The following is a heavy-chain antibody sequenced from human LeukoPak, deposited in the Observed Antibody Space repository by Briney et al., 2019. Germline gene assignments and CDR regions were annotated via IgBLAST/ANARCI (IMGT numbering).Heavy chain of an antibody. J-gene: IGHJ4*02. Sequence: SVKVSCKASGGTLSSYAISWVRQAPGQGLEWMGGIIPIFGTANYAQKFQGRVTITTDESTSTAYMELSSLRSEDTAVYYCARTGHYDSSGAFDYWGQGTLVTVSS. V-gene: IGHV1-69*05. CDR3: ARTGHYDSSGAFDY. CDR2: IIPIFGTA. CDR1: GGTLSSYA. D-gene: IGHD3-22*01.